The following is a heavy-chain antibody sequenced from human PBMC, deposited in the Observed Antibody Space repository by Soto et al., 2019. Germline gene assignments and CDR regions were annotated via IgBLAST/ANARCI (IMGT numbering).Heavy chain of an antibody. D-gene: IGHD6-19*01. CDR2: ISGSGGST. CDR3: ATHLSGSSGWYLPRIDY. Sequence: GGSLRLSCAASGFTFSSYAMSWVRQAPGKGLEWVSAISGSGGSTYYADSVKGRFTISRDNSKNTLYLQMNSLRAEDTAVYYCATHLSGSSGWYLPRIDYWGQGTLVTVSS. CDR1: GFTFSSYA. J-gene: IGHJ4*02. V-gene: IGHV3-23*01.